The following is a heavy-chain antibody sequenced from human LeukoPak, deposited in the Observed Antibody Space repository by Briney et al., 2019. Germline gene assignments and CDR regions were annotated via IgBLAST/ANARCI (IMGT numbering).Heavy chain of an antibody. V-gene: IGHV1-3*01. Sequence: ASVKVSCKASGYTFTSYAMHWVRQVSGQRLEWMGWINAANGNTKYSEKLKGRLTISRDTSATTVYMELTSLRSEDTALYYCARKSFGSSRPGDYWGQGTLVTVSS. D-gene: IGHD2-2*01. CDR3: ARKSFGSSRPGDY. CDR1: GYTFTSYA. CDR2: INAANGNT. J-gene: IGHJ4*02.